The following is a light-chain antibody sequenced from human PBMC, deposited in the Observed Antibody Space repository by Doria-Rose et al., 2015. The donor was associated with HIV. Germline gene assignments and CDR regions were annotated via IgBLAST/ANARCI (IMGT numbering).Light chain of an antibody. V-gene: IGKV1-12*01. CDR3: QQSNSFPIT. CDR2: AAS. Sequence: ITQSPSYVSSSVGDRVTITCRASEAISSWLVWYQQKPGKAPKVLIYAASTLQSGVPSRFSGSGFGTDFTLTISNLQPEDFATYYCQQSNSFPITFGQGTRLVIK. CDR1: EAISSW. J-gene: IGKJ5*01.